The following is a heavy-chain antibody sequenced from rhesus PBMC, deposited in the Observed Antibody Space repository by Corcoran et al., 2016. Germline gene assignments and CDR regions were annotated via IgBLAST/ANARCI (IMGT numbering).Heavy chain of an antibody. CDR3: ARDHQGTNTVGTVTTFDY. V-gene: IGHV4S2*01. J-gene: IGHJ4*01. CDR2: IHGSGWST. CDR1: GVSISNNY. D-gene: IGHD5-24*01. Sequence: QVQLQESGPGLLKPSETLPLTCAVSGVSISNNYWSWIRQAPGRGLEWIGRIHGSGWSTHPTPSLKTRFTIAKDTSKNQFSLKRSSVTAAATAVYFWARDHQGTNTVGTVTTFDYWGQGVLVTVPS.